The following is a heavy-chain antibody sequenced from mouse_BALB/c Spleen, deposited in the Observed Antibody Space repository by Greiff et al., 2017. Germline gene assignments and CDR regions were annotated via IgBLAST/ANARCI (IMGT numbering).Heavy chain of an antibody. V-gene: IGHV1-69*01. Sequence: VQLQQPGAELVMPGASVKMSCKASGYTFTDYWMHWVKQRPGQGLEWIGAIDTSDSYTSYNQKFKGKATLTVDESSSTAYMQLSSLTSEDSAVYYCARKGTGTDYWGQGTTLTVSS. CDR2: IDTSDSYT. CDR1: GYTFTDYW. CDR3: ARKGTGTDY. D-gene: IGHD4-1*01. J-gene: IGHJ2*01.